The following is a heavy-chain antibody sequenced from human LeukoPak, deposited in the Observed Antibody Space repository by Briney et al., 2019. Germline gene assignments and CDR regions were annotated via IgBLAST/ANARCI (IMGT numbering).Heavy chain of an antibody. CDR1: GFTFSSYS. CDR2: ISGSGGST. D-gene: IGHD1-14*01. J-gene: IGHJ4*02. Sequence: GGSLRLSSAASGFTFSSYSMNWVRQAPGKGLEWVSAISGSGGSTYYADSVKGRFIISRDNSKNTLYLQMNSLRAEDTAVYYCAKEVDPDRDSLVDYWGQGTLVTVSS. V-gene: IGHV3-23*01. CDR3: AKEVDPDRDSLVDY.